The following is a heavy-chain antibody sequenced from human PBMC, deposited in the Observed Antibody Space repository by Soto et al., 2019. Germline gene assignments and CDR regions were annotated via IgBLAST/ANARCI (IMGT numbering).Heavy chain of an antibody. V-gene: IGHV1-18*01. J-gene: IGHJ4*02. CDR3: ARDSGYSSGWYRGAGRSYFDF. CDR1: GYTFTSYG. D-gene: IGHD6-19*01. Sequence: GASVKVSCKASGYTFTSYGISWVRQAPGQGLEWMGWISAYNGNTNYAQKLQGRVTMTTDTSTSTAYMELRSLRSDDTAVYYCARDSGYSSGWYRGAGRSYFDFWGQGTLVTVSS. CDR2: ISAYNGNT.